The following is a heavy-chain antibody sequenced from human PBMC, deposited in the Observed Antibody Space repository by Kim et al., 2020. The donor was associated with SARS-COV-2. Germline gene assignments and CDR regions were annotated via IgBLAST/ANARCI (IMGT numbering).Heavy chain of an antibody. CDR3: ARGSGRTGGYFDY. J-gene: IGHJ4*02. CDR2: IYPGDSDA. Sequence: GESLKISCKASGYSFTTYWIAWVRQMPGKGLEWMGIIYPGDSDATYSPSFQGQVTISVDKSITTAYLQWRSLKASDSAIYYCARGSGRTGGYFDYWAGESWSPSP. V-gene: IGHV5-51*01. D-gene: IGHD3-10*01. CDR1: GYSFTTYW.